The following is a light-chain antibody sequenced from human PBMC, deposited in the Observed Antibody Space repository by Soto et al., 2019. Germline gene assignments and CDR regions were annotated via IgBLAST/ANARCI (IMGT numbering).Light chain of an antibody. CDR3: GTWDSSVSAAV. CDR2: GSD. Sequence: QSVLTQPPSVSAAPGQKVTISCSGSRSSIGNNHVSWYRQLPGTAPKLLIYGSDKRPSGMPDRFSGSRSGTSATLGIAGLQTGDEADYYCGTWDSSVSAAVFGGGTKLTVL. CDR1: RSSIGNNH. V-gene: IGLV1-51*02. J-gene: IGLJ3*02.